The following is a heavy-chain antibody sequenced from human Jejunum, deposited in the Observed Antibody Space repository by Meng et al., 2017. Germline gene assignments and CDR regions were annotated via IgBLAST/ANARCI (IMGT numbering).Heavy chain of an antibody. J-gene: IGHJ4*02. D-gene: IGHD2-2*01. Sequence: QITLKESGPTLVKPPQTLTLTCTFSGFSLSTSGVAVGWIRQPPGKALEWLALIYGNDDKRYSPSLKSRLTITKDTSKNQVVLTMTNVDPVDTATYYCAHRQNSCFDYWGQGALVTVSS. CDR2: IYGNDDK. CDR1: GFSLSTSGVA. CDR3: AHRQNSCFDY. V-gene: IGHV2-5*01.